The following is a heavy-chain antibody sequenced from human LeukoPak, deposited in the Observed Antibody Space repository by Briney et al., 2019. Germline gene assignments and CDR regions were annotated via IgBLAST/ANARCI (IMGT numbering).Heavy chain of an antibody. CDR2: IYYSGST. Sequence: PSETLSLPCTVSGGSISSGDYYWSWIRQPPGKGLEWIGYIYYSGSTYYNPSLKSRVTISVDTSKNQFSLKLSSVTAADTAVYYCAREAAAAAGHFDYWGQGTLVTVSS. D-gene: IGHD6-13*01. CDR1: GGSISSGDYY. V-gene: IGHV4-30-4*01. CDR3: AREAAAAAGHFDY. J-gene: IGHJ4*02.